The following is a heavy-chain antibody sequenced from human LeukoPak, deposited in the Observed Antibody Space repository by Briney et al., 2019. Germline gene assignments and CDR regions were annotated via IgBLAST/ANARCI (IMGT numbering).Heavy chain of an antibody. CDR1: GYTFTSYY. CDR3: VRGSRSSGWDLRAMGDYFDF. J-gene: IGHJ4*02. CDR2: INPNGGST. Sequence: GASVKVSCKASGYTFTSYYIHWVRQAPRQGLEWIGIINPNGGSTSYSQNFQGRVTMSRDMSTSTIYVELSSLRSEDTAVYYCVRGSRSSGWDLRAMGDYFDFWGQGTLVTVSS. D-gene: IGHD6-19*01. V-gene: IGHV1-46*01.